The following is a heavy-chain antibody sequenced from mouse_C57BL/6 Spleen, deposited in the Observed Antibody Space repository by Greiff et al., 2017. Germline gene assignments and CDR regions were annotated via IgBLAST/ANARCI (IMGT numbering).Heavy chain of an antibody. J-gene: IGHJ2*01. V-gene: IGHV1-15*01. Sequence: VQLQQSGAELVRPGASVTLSCKASGYTFTDYEMHWVKQTPVHGLEWIGAIDPETGGPAYNQKFKGKAILTADKSSSTAYMELRSLTSEDSAVYYCTRPHSNYVNWGQGTTLTVSS. D-gene: IGHD2-5*01. CDR1: GYTFTDYE. CDR3: TRPHSNYVN. CDR2: IDPETGGP.